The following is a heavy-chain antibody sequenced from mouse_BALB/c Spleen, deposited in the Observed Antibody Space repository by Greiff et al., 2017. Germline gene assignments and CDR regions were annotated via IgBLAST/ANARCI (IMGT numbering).Heavy chain of an antibody. CDR2: ISSGGSYT. D-gene: IGHD2-4*01. J-gene: IGHJ4*01. V-gene: IGHV5-6-4*01. Sequence: EVMLVESGGGLVKPGGSLKLSCAASGFTFSSYTMSWVRQTPEKRLEWVATISSGGSYTYYPDSVKGRFTISRDNAKNTLYLQMSSLKSEDTAMYYCTRLMITKGLDYWGQGTSVTVSS. CDR1: GFTFSSYT. CDR3: TRLMITKGLDY.